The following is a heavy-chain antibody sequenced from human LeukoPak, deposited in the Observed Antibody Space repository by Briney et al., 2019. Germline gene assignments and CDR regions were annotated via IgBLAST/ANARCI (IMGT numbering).Heavy chain of an antibody. V-gene: IGHV3-48*03. CDR2: ISSSGSTI. D-gene: IGHD4-17*01. Sequence: GGSLRLSCAASGFTFSSYEMNWVRQAPGKGLGWVSYISSSGSTIYYADSVKGRFTISRDNAKNSLFLQINSLRAEDTAVYYCARQGPYGDYSHWGQGTMVTVSS. CDR1: GFTFSSYE. J-gene: IGHJ4*02. CDR3: ARQGPYGDYSH.